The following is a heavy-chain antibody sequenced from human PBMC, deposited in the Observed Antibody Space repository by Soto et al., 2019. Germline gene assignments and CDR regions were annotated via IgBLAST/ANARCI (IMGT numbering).Heavy chain of an antibody. CDR2: MNPNSANT. Sequence: QVQLVQSGAEVQRPGASVKVSCRASGYAFGDYDISWVRQAPGQGLEWMGWMNPNSANTGYAQKFQGRVSITRDMSISTAYMELSRLRPEDTAIYYSARMATYGTLKWFDPWGQGALVTVSS. CDR3: ARMATYGTLKWFDP. J-gene: IGHJ5*02. CDR1: GYAFGDYD. D-gene: IGHD1-1*01. V-gene: IGHV1-8*01.